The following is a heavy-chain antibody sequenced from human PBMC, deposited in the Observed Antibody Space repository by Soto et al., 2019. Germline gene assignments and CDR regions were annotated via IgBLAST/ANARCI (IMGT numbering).Heavy chain of an antibody. J-gene: IGHJ4*02. Sequence: QVQLQESGPGLVKPSETLSLTCNVSGVSMSKYYWSWVRQPAGKGLEWIGRIWTSGSTNYNPSLKSRVTMSIDTSNKHFSLDLKSVTAADTAVYYCARTVGAAYYFDFWGQGVLVTVSS. CDR3: ARTVGAAYYFDF. CDR1: GVSMSKYY. CDR2: IWTSGST. V-gene: IGHV4-4*07. D-gene: IGHD3-16*01.